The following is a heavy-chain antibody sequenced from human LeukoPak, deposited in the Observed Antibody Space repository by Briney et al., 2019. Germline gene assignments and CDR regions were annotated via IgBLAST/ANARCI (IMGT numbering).Heavy chain of an antibody. Sequence: SGGSLRLSCAASGFTFSSYSMNWVRQAPGKGLEWVSSISSSSSYIYYADSVKGRFTISRDNAKNSLYLQMNSLRAEDTAVYYCARDQIAVAGKGSFQHWGQGTLVTVSS. CDR1: GFTFSSYS. CDR2: ISSSSSYI. D-gene: IGHD6-19*01. J-gene: IGHJ1*01. V-gene: IGHV3-21*01. CDR3: ARDQIAVAGKGSFQH.